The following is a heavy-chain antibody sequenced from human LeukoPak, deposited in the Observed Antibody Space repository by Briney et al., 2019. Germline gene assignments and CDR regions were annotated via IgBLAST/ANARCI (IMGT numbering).Heavy chain of an antibody. V-gene: IGHV4-59*01. Sequence: ASETLSLTCTVSGGSISGYYWSWIRQPPGKGLEWIGYSGGTNYNPSLKSRLTISVDTSKNQFSLQLRSVTEADTAVYYCAREAGSFDYWGQGTLVTVSS. J-gene: IGHJ4*02. CDR3: AREAGSFDY. CDR2: SGGT. D-gene: IGHD3-10*01. CDR1: GGSISGYY.